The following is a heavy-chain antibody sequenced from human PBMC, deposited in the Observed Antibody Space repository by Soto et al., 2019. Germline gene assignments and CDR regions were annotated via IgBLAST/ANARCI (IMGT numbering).Heavy chain of an antibody. Sequence: SETLSLTCTVSGGSLRSTSYYWSWIRQPPGKGLEWIGFIYYTGSTSYNPSLKSRVTISIDTSKNQFSLKLTSVTAADTAVYYCASALYCGGGSRSFDPWGQGTLVTVSP. CDR1: GGSLRSTSYY. CDR3: ASALYCGGGSRSFDP. V-gene: IGHV4-61*01. J-gene: IGHJ5*02. D-gene: IGHD2-15*01. CDR2: IYYTGST.